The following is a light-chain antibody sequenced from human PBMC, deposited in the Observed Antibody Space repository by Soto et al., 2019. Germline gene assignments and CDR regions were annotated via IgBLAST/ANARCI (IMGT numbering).Light chain of an antibody. Sequence: IVMTQSPGTLSLSPGERATLSCRASQSVSSSYLAWYQQKPGQAPRLLIYGASSRATGIPDRFSGSGSGTDFTLTISRLEPEDFAVYYCRQYVNSPWTFDQGTKVDIK. V-gene: IGKV3-20*01. CDR1: QSVSSSY. CDR3: RQYVNSPWT. CDR2: GAS. J-gene: IGKJ1*01.